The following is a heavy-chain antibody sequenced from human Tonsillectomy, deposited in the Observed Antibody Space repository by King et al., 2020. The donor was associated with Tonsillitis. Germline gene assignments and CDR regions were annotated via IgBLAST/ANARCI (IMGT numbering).Heavy chain of an antibody. V-gene: IGHV4-59*01. Sequence: VQLQESGPGLVKPSETLSLTCTVSGGSISSSYWSWIRQPPGKGLEWIGYIFYSGNTNYNPSLKSRVTISVDTSQNQFSLKLNSVTAADTAVYYCARGGGLLDVWGKGTTVTVSS. CDR1: GGSISSSY. J-gene: IGHJ6*04. CDR2: IFYSGNT. D-gene: IGHD3-16*01. CDR3: ARGGGLLDV.